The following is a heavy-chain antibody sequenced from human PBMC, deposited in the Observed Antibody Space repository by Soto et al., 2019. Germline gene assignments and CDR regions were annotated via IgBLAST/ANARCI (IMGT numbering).Heavy chain of an antibody. J-gene: IGHJ5*02. D-gene: IGHD3-22*01. CDR3: ARISFHYYDSSGYWFDP. CDR1: GFSLSTSGMC. CDR2: IDWDDDK. V-gene: IGHV2-70*01. Sequence: SGPTLVNPTQTLTLTCTFSGFSLSTSGMCVSWIRQPPGKALEWLALIDWDDDKYYSTSLKTRLTISKDTSKNQVVLTMTNMDPVDTATYYCARISFHYYDSSGYWFDPWGQGTLVTVSS.